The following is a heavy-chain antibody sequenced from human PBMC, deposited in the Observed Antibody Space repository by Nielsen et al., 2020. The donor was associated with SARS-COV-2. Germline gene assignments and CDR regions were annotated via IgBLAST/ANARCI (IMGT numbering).Heavy chain of an antibody. CDR2: ISGSGGST. J-gene: IGHJ6*03. Sequence: GESLKISCAASGFPFSSYAMSWVRQAPGKGLEWVSAISGSGGSTYYADSVKGRFTISRDNSKNTLYLQMNSLRAEDTAVYYCAKDGAHPGRSYYYYYYMDVWGKGTTVTVSS. CDR1: GFPFSSYA. V-gene: IGHV3-23*01. D-gene: IGHD3-16*01. CDR3: AKDGAHPGRSYYYYYYMDV.